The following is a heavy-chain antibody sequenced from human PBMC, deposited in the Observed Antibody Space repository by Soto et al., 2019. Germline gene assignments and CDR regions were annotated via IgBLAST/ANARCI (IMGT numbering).Heavy chain of an antibody. J-gene: IGHJ4*02. D-gene: IGHD2-15*01. Sequence: SVKVSCKASGYSFTNYDISWVRQAPGQGLEWMGWISAYNGNTNYAQKLQGRVTMTTDTSTSTAYMELRSLRSDDTAVYYCARPLSLGSGPSDFDYWGQGTLVTVSS. CDR1: GYSFTNYD. CDR2: ISAYNGNT. CDR3: ARPLSLGSGPSDFDY. V-gene: IGHV1-18*01.